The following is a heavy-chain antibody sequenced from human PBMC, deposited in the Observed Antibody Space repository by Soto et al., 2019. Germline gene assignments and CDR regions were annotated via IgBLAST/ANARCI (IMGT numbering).Heavy chain of an antibody. V-gene: IGHV4-4*02. CDR1: SGSISSSNW. D-gene: IGHD6-13*01. J-gene: IGHJ6*03. CDR2: IYHSGST. CDR3: ARDHEEQQLVYSRAVYYYYMDV. Sequence: SETLSLTCAVSSGSISSSNWWSWVRQPPGKELEWIGEIYHSGSTNYNPSLKSRVTISVDKSKNQFSLKLSSVTAADTAVYYCARDHEEQQLVYSRAVYYYYMDVWGKGTTVTVSS.